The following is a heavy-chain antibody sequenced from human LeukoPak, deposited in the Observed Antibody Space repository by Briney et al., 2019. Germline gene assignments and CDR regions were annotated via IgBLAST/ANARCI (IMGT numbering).Heavy chain of an antibody. D-gene: IGHD4-17*01. CDR2: IHYSGST. Sequence: SETLSLTCTVSGGSISSGGYYWSWIRQHPGKGLEWIGYIHYSGSTYYNPSLKSRITISVDTSKNQFSLKLSSVTAADTAVYYCARGPTYGDYSFGYWGQGTLVTVSS. CDR3: ARGPTYGDYSFGY. J-gene: IGHJ4*02. CDR1: GGSISSGGYY. V-gene: IGHV4-31*03.